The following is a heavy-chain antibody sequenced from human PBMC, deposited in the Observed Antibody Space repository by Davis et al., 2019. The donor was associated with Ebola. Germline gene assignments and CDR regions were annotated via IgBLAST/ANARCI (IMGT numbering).Heavy chain of an antibody. CDR1: GFTFSSYG. CDR3: ARAKYSSGWYDY. V-gene: IGHV3-33*05. Sequence: GESLKISCAASGFTFSSYGMHWVRQAPGKGLEWVAVISYDGSNKYYADSVKGRFTISRDNAKNSLYLQMNSLRAEDTAVYYCARAKYSSGWYDYWGQGTLVTVSS. CDR2: ISYDGSNK. J-gene: IGHJ4*02. D-gene: IGHD6-19*01.